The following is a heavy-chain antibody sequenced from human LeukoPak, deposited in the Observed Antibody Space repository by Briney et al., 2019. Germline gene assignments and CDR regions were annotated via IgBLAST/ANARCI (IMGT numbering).Heavy chain of an antibody. CDR1: GFTFSSYA. Sequence: GGSLRLSCAASGFTFSSYAMNWARQAPGKGLECISAISGSGDSTYYADSVKGRFTISRDNSKNTLYLQMNSLRTEDTAVYYCARNVSGQYFDIWGRGTLVTVSS. V-gene: IGHV3-23*01. J-gene: IGHJ2*01. CDR2: ISGSGDST. D-gene: IGHD2/OR15-2a*01. CDR3: ARNVSGQYFDI.